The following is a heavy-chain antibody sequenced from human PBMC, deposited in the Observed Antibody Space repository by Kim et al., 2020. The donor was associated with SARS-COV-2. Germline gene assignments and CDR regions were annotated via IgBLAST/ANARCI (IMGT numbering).Heavy chain of an antibody. J-gene: IGHJ3*02. V-gene: IGHV5-10-1*01. Sequence: GESLKISCKGSGYSFTSYWISWVRQMPGKGLEWMGRIDPSDSYTNYSPSFQGHVTISADKSISTAYLQWSSLKASDTAMYYCARHLAPTYDAFDIWGQGTMVTVSS. CDR3: ARHLAPTYDAFDI. D-gene: IGHD3-3*02. CDR2: IDPSDSYT. CDR1: GYSFTSYW.